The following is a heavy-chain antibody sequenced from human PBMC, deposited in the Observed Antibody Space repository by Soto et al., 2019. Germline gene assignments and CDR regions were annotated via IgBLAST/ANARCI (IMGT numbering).Heavy chain of an antibody. CDR1: GFSLSTNGVG. CDR3: AHTLYWVEALDY. V-gene: IGHV2-5*02. CDR2: VFWDDDK. J-gene: IGHJ4*02. D-gene: IGHD2-15*01. Sequence: QITLKESGPTLVKPTQTLTLTCSFSGFSLSTNGVGVGWIRQPPGKALEWLALVFWDDDKLYSPSLKSRLTNTKDTSKNQVGLTMTNMDPVDTATYYCAHTLYWVEALDYWGQGTLVTVSS.